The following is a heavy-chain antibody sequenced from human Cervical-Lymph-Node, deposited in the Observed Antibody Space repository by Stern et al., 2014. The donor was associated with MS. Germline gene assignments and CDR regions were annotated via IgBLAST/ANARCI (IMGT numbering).Heavy chain of an antibody. V-gene: IGHV5-51*03. CDR2: TDPCATAT. CDR1: GYSFANFW. J-gene: IGHJ4*02. Sequence: EVQLVESGAEVRKPGESLKISCKVSGYSFANFWIGWVCQVPGKGLEWMVITDPCATATISSPSFQDQVPPPPDESISTAYLQWSSLKASDTGIYYCARRGLVDDGADHWGQGALVTVSS. D-gene: IGHD3/OR15-3a*01. CDR3: ARRGLVDDGADH.